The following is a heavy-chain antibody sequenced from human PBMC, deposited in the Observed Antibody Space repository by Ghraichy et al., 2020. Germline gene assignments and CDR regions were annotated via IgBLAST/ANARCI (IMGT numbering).Heavy chain of an antibody. D-gene: IGHD5-18*01. V-gene: IGHV3-53*04. Sequence: GESLNISCAASGFTVSSNYMSWVRQAPGKGLEWVSVIYSGGSTYYADSVKGRFTISRHNSKNTLYLQLNSLRAEDTAVYYCASGELDVDTAMVGPQEGGARNNYYFYGMDVWGQGTTVTVSS. CDR3: ASGELDVDTAMVGPQEGGARNNYYFYGMDV. CDR1: GFTVSSNY. J-gene: IGHJ6*02. CDR2: IYSGGST.